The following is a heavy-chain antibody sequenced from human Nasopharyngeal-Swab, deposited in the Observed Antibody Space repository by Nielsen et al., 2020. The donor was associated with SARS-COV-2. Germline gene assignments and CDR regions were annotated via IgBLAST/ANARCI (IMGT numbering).Heavy chain of an antibody. V-gene: IGHV1-24*01. CDR1: GYTLTELS. J-gene: IGHJ6*02. D-gene: IGHD3-10*01. CDR2: FDPEDGET. Sequence: ASVKVSCKVSGYTLTELSMHWVRQAPGKGLEWMGGFDPEDGETIYAQKFQGRVTMTEDTSTDTAYMELSSLRSEDTAVYHCATGFAITMVRGVRYYYYGMDVWGQGTTVTVSS. CDR3: ATGFAITMVRGVRYYYYGMDV.